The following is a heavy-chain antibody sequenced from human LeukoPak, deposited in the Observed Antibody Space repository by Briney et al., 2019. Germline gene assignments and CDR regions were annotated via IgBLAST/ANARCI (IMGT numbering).Heavy chain of an antibody. CDR1: GFTFSSYT. V-gene: IGHV3-21*01. CDR2: ISSSSTYM. D-gene: IGHD3-22*01. Sequence: GGSLRLSCAASGFTFSSYTMNWVRQAPGRGLEWVSCISSSSTYMLYADSAKGRFTISRDNAKNSLYLQMNSLRAEDTAVYYCAREDYYDSSGYDYWGQGTLVTVSS. CDR3: AREDYYDSSGYDY. J-gene: IGHJ4*02.